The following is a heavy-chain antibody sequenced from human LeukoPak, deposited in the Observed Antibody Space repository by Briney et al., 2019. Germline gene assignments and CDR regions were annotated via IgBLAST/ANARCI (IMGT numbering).Heavy chain of an antibody. Sequence: KSSQTLSLTCTVSGGSISSGSYYWSWIRQPAGKGLEWIGRIYTSGSTNYNPSLKSRVTMSVDTSKNQFSLKLSSVTAADTAVYYCARIGVVVGHYYYMDVWGKGTTVTVSS. CDR3: ARIGVVVGHYYYMDV. J-gene: IGHJ6*03. V-gene: IGHV4-61*02. CDR1: GGSISSGSYY. CDR2: IYTSGST. D-gene: IGHD2-15*01.